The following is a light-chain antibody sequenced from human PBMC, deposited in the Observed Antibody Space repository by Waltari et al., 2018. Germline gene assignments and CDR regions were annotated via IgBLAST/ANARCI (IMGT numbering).Light chain of an antibody. J-gene: IGLJ1*01. Sequence: QSALTQPASVSGSPGQSLTLSCTGTSSDVGGYNLVSWYQQHPGKAPKFISYEGSKRPSGVSTIFSGSKSGNTASLTISGLQSENEADYYCCSYAGSRTFVFGTGTKVTVL. CDR1: SSDVGGYNL. CDR2: EGS. CDR3: CSYAGSRTFV. V-gene: IGLV2-23*01.